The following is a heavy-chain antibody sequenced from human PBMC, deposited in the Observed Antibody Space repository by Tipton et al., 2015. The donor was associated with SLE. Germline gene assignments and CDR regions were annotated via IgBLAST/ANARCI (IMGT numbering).Heavy chain of an antibody. J-gene: IGHJ4*02. D-gene: IGHD5-12*01. Sequence: QLVQSGGGLVQPGGSLRLSCAASGLTVSNNYMGWVRRAPGKGLEWVSIIYSNGDTYYADSVRGRFTISRHNSMNTLYLQMNILGPADTAVYYCARFHSGYDPYYFDYWGQGTLVTVFS. CDR2: IYSNGDT. CDR1: GLTVSNNY. CDR3: ARFHSGYDPYYFDY. V-gene: IGHV3-53*04.